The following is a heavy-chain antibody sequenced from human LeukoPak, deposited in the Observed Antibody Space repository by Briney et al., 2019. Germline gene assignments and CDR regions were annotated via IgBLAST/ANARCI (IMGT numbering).Heavy chain of an antibody. CDR1: GGSFSGYY. V-gene: IGHV4-34*01. J-gene: IGHJ5*02. CDR2: INHSGST. CDR3: ARVAGYSYVNWFDP. D-gene: IGHD5-18*01. Sequence: SETLSLTCAVYGGSFSGYYWSWIRQPPGKGLEWIGEINHSGSTNYNPSLKSRVTISVDTSKNQFSLKLSSVTAADTAVYYCARVAGYSYVNWFDPWGQGTLVTVSS.